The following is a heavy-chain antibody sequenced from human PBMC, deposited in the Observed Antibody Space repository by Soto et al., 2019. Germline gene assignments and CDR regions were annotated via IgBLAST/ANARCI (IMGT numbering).Heavy chain of an antibody. CDR2: IYYSGST. Sequence: SETLSLTCTVSGGSISSYYWSWIRQPPGKGLEWIGYIYYSGSTNYNPSLKSRVTISVDTSKNQFSLKLSSVTAADTAVYYCARDSDSSGYYVIWGQGTLVTVSS. CDR3: ARDSDSSGYYVI. J-gene: IGHJ4*02. D-gene: IGHD3-22*01. V-gene: IGHV4-59*01. CDR1: GGSISSYY.